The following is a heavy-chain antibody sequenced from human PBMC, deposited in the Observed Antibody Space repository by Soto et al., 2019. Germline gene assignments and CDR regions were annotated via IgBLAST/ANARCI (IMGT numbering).Heavy chain of an antibody. V-gene: IGHV3-23*01. CDR3: ATPGPLRFGEYMGAFDI. D-gene: IGHD3-10*01. Sequence: GGSLRLSCAASGFTFSSYSMSWVRQAPGKGLEWVSHITASGGTTYYADSVKGRFTISRDSSRSTLYLQMNSLRSEDTAVYYCATPGPLRFGEYMGAFDIWGQGTMVTVSS. CDR1: GFTFSSYS. J-gene: IGHJ3*02. CDR2: ITASGGTT.